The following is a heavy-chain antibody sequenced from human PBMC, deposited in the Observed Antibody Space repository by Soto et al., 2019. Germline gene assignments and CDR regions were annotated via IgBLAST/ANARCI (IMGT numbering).Heavy chain of an antibody. Sequence: GEALKISCKGSGYSFTSYWIGRVRQMPGKGLEWMGIIYPGDSDTRYSPSFQGQVTISADKSISTAYLQWSSLKASDTAMYYCAKGPTYDFYAYGMDVWGQATTVTVSS. CDR2: IYPGDSDT. CDR3: AKGPTYDFYAYGMDV. J-gene: IGHJ6*02. D-gene: IGHD3-3*01. V-gene: IGHV5-51*01. CDR1: GYSFTSYW.